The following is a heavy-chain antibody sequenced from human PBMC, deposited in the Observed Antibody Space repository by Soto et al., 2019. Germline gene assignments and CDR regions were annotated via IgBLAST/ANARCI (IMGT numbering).Heavy chain of an antibody. CDR3: ALMNVDSYQFYYAMDV. Sequence: SGPTLVNPTETLTLTCTVSGFSLTTGKMGVSWIRQPPGKALEWLAHIFSDNERSYSTSLQGRLTISKDTSGSQVVLSMTNVDPVDTATYYCALMNVDSYQFYYAMDVWGQGTTVTVSS. CDR1: GFSLTTGKMG. V-gene: IGHV2-26*01. CDR2: IFSDNER. D-gene: IGHD4-17*01. J-gene: IGHJ6*02.